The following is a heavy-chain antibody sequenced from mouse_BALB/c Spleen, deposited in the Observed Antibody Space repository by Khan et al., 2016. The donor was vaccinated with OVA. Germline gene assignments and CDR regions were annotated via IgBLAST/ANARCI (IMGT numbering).Heavy chain of an antibody. J-gene: IGHJ4*01. D-gene: IGHD2-10*01. CDR3: ARQPYYHYNVMDY. CDR1: GFSLTDYG. V-gene: IGHV2-6-1*01. Sequence: QMQLEESGPGLVAPSQSLSITCTISGFSLTDYGIHWVRQPPGKGLEWLVLMWGDGTTSSNSALKSRLTISKDNSKSQVFLKMNSLQTDDTAMYFCARQPYYHYNVMDYWGQGTSVTVSS. CDR2: MWGDGTT.